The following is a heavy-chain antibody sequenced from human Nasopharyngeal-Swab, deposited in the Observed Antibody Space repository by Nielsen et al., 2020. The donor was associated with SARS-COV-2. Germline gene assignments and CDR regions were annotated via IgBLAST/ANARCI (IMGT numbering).Heavy chain of an antibody. CDR1: GFTFMAYY. Sequence: GGSLRLSFAPSGFTFMAYYMTWIRQAPGKGLEWVSYFSSSGSTIYYADSVKGRFTISRDNAKNSLYLQMNSLRAEDTAVYHCARGRGYCSSTSCPPVAFDIWGQGTKVTVSP. J-gene: IGHJ3*02. V-gene: IGHV3-11*01. D-gene: IGHD2-2*01. CDR2: FSSSGSTI. CDR3: ARGRGYCSSTSCPPVAFDI.